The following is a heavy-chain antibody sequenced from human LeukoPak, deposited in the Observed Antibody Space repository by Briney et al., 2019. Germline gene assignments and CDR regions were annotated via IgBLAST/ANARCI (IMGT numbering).Heavy chain of an antibody. CDR3: ARELSSGWYPIAIDY. Sequence: ASVKVSCKASGYTFTGYYMHWVRQAPGQGLDWMGWINPNSGGTNYAQKFQGRVTMTRDTSISTAYMELSRLRSDDTAVYYCARELSSGWYPIAIDYWGQGTLVTVSS. V-gene: IGHV1-2*02. CDR1: GYTFTGYY. CDR2: INPNSGGT. J-gene: IGHJ4*02. D-gene: IGHD6-19*01.